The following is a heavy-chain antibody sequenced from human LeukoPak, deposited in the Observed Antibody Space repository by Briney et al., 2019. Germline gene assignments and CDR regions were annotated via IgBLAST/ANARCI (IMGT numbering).Heavy chain of an antibody. CDR3: ARSFSPEYDY. V-gene: IGHV3-7*01. Sequence: PGGSLRLSCAASGFTFSSYGMHWVRQAPGKGLEWVANIKQDGSEKYYVDSVKGRFTISRDNAKNSLYLQMNSLRAEDTAVYYCARSFSPEYDYWGQGTLVTVSS. J-gene: IGHJ4*02. CDR2: IKQDGSEK. CDR1: GFTFSSYG. D-gene: IGHD3-16*02.